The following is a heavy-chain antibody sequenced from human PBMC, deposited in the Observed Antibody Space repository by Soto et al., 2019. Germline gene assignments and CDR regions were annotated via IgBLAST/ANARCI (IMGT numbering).Heavy chain of an antibody. J-gene: IGHJ4*02. CDR2: IKSKTDGGTT. CDR3: TTDSGYSYGDNEY. D-gene: IGHD5-18*01. V-gene: IGHV3-15*07. Sequence: GGSLRLSCAASGFTFSNAWMSWVRQAPGKGLEWVGRIKSKTDGGTTDYAAPVKGRFTISRDDSKNTLYLQMNSLKTEDTAVYYCTTDSGYSYGDNEYWGQGTLVTVSS. CDR1: GFTFSNAW.